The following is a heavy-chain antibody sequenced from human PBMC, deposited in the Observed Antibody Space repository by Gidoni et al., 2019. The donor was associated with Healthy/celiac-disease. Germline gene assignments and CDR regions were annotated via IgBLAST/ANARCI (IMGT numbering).Heavy chain of an antibody. CDR2: IVVGRGNT. D-gene: IGHD6-19*01. CDR3: AAEASIAVAGNDAFDI. CDR1: GFTFTSSA. V-gene: IGHV1-58*02. Sequence: QMQLVQSGPEVKKPGTSVKVSCKASGFTFTSSAMQWVRQARGQRLEWIGWIVVGRGNTNYAQKFQERVTITRDMSTSTAYMELSSLRSEDTAVYYCAAEASIAVAGNDAFDIWGQGTMVTVSS. J-gene: IGHJ3*02.